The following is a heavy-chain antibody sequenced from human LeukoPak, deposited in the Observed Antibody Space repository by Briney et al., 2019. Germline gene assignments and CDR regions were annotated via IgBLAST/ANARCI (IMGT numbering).Heavy chain of an antibody. J-gene: IGHJ3*02. CDR1: GFTFSSYA. V-gene: IGHV3-30-3*01. D-gene: IGHD6-13*01. CDR2: ISYDGSNK. CDR3: ARDSASGVAAAGTAHAFDI. Sequence: GGSLRLSCAASGFTFSSYAMHWVRQAPGKGLEWVAVISYDGSNKYYADSVKGRFTISRDNSKNTLYLQVNSLRAEDTAVYYCARDSASGVAAAGTAHAFDIWGQGTMVTVSS.